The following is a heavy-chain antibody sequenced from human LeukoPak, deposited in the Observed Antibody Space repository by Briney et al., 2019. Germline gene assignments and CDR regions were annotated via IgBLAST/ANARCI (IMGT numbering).Heavy chain of an antibody. D-gene: IGHD4-23*01. CDR1: GFTFSTYA. J-gene: IGHJ4*02. Sequence: SGGSLRLSCAASGFTFSTYAMHWVRQAPGKGLEWVAVISYDGSNGYYADSVKGRFTISRDNSKNTLYLQMNSLRAEDTAVCYCARVMLGTVALDYWGQGTLVTVSS. CDR3: ARVMLGTVALDY. CDR2: ISYDGSNG. V-gene: IGHV3-30*04.